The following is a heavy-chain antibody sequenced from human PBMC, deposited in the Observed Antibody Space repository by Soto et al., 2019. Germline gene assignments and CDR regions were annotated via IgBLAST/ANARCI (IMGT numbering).Heavy chain of an antibody. J-gene: IGHJ6*02. CDR3: AKDKPGGYSGYAWGRGMDV. CDR1: GFTFSSYG. D-gene: IGHD5-12*01. Sequence: QVQLVESGGGVVQPGRSLRLSCAASGFTFSSYGMHWVRQAPGKGLECVAVISYDGSNKYYADSVKGRFTISRDNSKNTLYLQMNSLRAEDTAVYYCAKDKPGGYSGYAWGRGMDVWGQGTTVTVSS. V-gene: IGHV3-30*18. CDR2: ISYDGSNK.